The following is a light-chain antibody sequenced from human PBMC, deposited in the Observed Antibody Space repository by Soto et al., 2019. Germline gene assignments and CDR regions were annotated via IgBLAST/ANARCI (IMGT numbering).Light chain of an antibody. CDR3: QQTTTFPLT. Sequence: DIQMTQSPSSVAAAVGDRVTITCRASQGVSTWLAWYQQKPGKAPNLLIYTASSLQSGVPSRFSGSGSGTDFTLTISSLLPEDFATYYCQQTTTFPLTFGGGTKVEI. CDR2: TAS. V-gene: IGKV1D-12*01. CDR1: QGVSTW. J-gene: IGKJ4*01.